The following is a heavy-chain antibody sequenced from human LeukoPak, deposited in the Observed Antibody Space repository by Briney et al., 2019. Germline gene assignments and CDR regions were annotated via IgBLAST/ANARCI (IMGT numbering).Heavy chain of an antibody. CDR2: IDSDGSST. CDR3: ARGGQTAVAAAGS. Sequence: GGSLRLSCAALGLMVTNVCTHSVRQAPGKGLVWVSSIDSDGSSTSYADSVKGRFTISRDNAKDTLYLQMNSLRAEDTAVYYFARGGQTAVAAAGSCGQGTLVTVSS. D-gene: IGHD6-19*01. CDR1: GLMVTNVC. J-gene: IGHJ5*02. V-gene: IGHV3-74*01.